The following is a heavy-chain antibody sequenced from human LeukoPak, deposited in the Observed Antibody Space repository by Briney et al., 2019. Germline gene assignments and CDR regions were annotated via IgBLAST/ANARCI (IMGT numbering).Heavy chain of an antibody. Sequence: PGGSLRLSCAASGFIFSAYGMTWVRQAPGKGLEWVSSITGSTRTTYYAESVKGRFTISRDNSRNTVYLQMSSLTAEDTAVYYCAKDQLNRFCSGGSCSITHDYWGQGTLVTVSS. J-gene: IGHJ4*02. CDR3: AKDQLNRFCSGGSCSITHDY. D-gene: IGHD2-15*01. CDR2: ITGSTRTT. CDR1: GFIFSAYG. V-gene: IGHV3-23*01.